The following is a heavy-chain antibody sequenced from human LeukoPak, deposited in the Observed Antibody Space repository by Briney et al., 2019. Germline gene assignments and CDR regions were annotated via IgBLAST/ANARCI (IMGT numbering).Heavy chain of an antibody. CDR2: TRNKANSYTT. CDR3: TRVSGRYLDY. Sequence: PGGSLRLSCATSGFTFSDHYMDWVRQAPGKGLEWVGRTRNKANSYTTEYAASVKGRFTISRDDSKNSLYLEMNSLKTEDTAVYYCTRVSGRYLDYWGQGTLVTVSS. V-gene: IGHV3-72*01. D-gene: IGHD1-26*01. CDR1: GFTFSDHY. J-gene: IGHJ4*02.